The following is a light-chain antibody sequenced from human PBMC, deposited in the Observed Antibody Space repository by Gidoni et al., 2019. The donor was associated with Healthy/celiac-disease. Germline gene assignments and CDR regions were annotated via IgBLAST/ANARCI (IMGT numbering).Light chain of an antibody. CDR3: QQYDNLPIT. CDR1: QDISNY. CDR2: DAS. Sequence: DIQMTQSPSSLSASVGDRVTIPCQASQDISNYLNWYQQKPGKAPKLLIYDASNLETGVPSRFSGSGSGTDFTFTISRLQPEDIATYYCQQYDNLPITFGQGTRLEIK. V-gene: IGKV1-33*01. J-gene: IGKJ5*01.